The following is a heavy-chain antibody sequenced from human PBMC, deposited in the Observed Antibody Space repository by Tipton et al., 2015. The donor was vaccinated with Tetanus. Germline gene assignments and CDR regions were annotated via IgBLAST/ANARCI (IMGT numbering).Heavy chain of an antibody. Sequence: TLSLTCTVSGDFITSTSYYWGWIRQAPGKGLEWIGAVENGGTAYYNPSLRSRVTISRDTSKNQVSLKLSSVTAADTAVYYCARGYNGYDILTAYPHYFDSWGQGTLVTVSS. CDR1: GDFITSTSYY. D-gene: IGHD3-9*01. CDR3: ARGYNGYDILTAYPHYFDS. J-gene: IGHJ4*02. CDR2: VENGGTA. V-gene: IGHV4-39*07.